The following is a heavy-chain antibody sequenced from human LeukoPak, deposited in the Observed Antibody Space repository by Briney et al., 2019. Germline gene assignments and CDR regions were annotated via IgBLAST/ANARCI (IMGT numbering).Heavy chain of an antibody. J-gene: IGHJ4*02. Sequence: PSETLSLTCAVYGGSFSGYYWSWIRQPPEKALEWIGEINHSGSTNYNPSLKSRVTISVDTSKNQFSLKLSSVTAADTAVYYCARASLWFGDPPDYWGQGTLVTVSS. CDR3: ARASLWFGDPPDY. D-gene: IGHD3-10*01. CDR2: INHSGST. CDR1: GGSFSGYY. V-gene: IGHV4-34*01.